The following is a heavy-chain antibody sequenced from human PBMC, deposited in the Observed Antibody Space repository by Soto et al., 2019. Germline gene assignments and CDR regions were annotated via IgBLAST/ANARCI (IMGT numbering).Heavy chain of an antibody. CDR2: IYHSGST. J-gene: IGHJ5*02. CDR1: GGSISSGGYS. V-gene: IGHV4-30-2*01. Sequence: PSETLSLTCAVSGGSISSGGYSWSWIRQPPGKGLEWIGYIYHSGSTYYNPSLKSRVTISVDRSKNQFSLKLSSVTAADTAVYYCARVEEPHNWFAPWGQGTLVTVSS. CDR3: ARVEEPHNWFAP. D-gene: IGHD1-26*01.